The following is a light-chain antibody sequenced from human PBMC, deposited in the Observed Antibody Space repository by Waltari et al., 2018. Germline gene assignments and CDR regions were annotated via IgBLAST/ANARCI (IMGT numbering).Light chain of an antibody. CDR1: SSDVGGYNY. Sequence: QSALTQPASVSGSPGQSITIACPGTSSDVGGYNYVSLYQQHPGHSPKLIIYDFSNRPSGVSNRFSGSKSCNTASLTISGLQAEDEADYYCSSYTSSSTSWVFGGGTKLTVL. CDR3: SSYTSSSTSWV. V-gene: IGLV2-14*01. CDR2: DFS. J-gene: IGLJ3*02.